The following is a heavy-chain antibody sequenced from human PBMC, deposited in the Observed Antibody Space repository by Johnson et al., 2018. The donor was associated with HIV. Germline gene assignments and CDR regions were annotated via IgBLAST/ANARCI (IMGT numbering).Heavy chain of an antibody. CDR3: ARAYTYGAFDI. CDR1: GFTFSSYG. V-gene: IGHV3-NL1*01. CDR2: IYSGGST. Sequence: QVQLVESGGGVVQPGRSLRLSCAASGFTFSSYGMHWVRQAPGKGLEWVAVIYSGGSTYHADSVKGRFIISRDNSKSTLYLQMNSLRAEDTAVYYCARAYTYGAFDIWCQGTTVTISS. J-gene: IGHJ3*02. D-gene: IGHD5-18*01.